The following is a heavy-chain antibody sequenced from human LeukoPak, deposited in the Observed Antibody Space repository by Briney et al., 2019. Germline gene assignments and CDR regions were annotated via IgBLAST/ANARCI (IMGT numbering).Heavy chain of an antibody. Sequence: GGSLRLSCAASGFTFSRYYMSWVRRTPGKGLEWVSGISGNGVKTFYADSVKGRFTISRDNSKKTVDLQMNSLRVEDTAIFYCAKIVVPAAYYFYGMDVWGQGTTVTVSS. CDR1: GFTFSRYY. CDR2: ISGNGVKT. V-gene: IGHV3-23*01. CDR3: AKIVVPAAYYFYGMDV. J-gene: IGHJ6*02. D-gene: IGHD2-2*01.